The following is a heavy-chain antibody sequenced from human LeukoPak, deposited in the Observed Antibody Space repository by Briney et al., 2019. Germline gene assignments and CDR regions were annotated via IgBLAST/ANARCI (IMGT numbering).Heavy chain of an antibody. Sequence: GGSLRLSCTASGFTFSSYGMHWVRQAPGKGLEWVAVISYDGSNKYYVDSVKGRFTISRDNSKNTLYLQMSSLRAEDTAVYYCTRGTNDYGGIERKKPFDYWGQGTLVTVSS. CDR3: TRGTNDYGGIERKKPFDY. V-gene: IGHV3-30-3*01. CDR2: ISYDGSNK. CDR1: GFTFSSYG. D-gene: IGHD4-23*01. J-gene: IGHJ4*02.